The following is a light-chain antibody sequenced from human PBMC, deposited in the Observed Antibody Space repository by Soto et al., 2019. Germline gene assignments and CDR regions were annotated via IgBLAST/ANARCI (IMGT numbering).Light chain of an antibody. Sequence: EIVLTQSPGTLSLSPGERATLSCRASQSVRSNYLAWYQQKPGQAPRLLIYGASSRATGIPDSFSGSGSGTDFTLTISRLEPEDFAVYYCQQYVSAPWTFGQGTKVEIK. CDR3: QQYVSAPWT. CDR1: QSVRSNY. J-gene: IGKJ1*01. CDR2: GAS. V-gene: IGKV3-20*01.